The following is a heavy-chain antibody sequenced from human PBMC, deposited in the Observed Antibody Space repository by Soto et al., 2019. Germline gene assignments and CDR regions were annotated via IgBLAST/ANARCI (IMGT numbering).Heavy chain of an antibody. Sequence: GGSLRLSCAASGFSFSSYAMFWVRQAPGKGLDWVAAISHDGRDRFYADSVKGRFTISRDNSKNSLYLQMNSPRVEDTAVYYCARVTTTVAYFDYWGQGTLVTVSS. D-gene: IGHD4-17*01. J-gene: IGHJ4*02. CDR3: ARVTTTVAYFDY. CDR2: ISHDGRDR. V-gene: IGHV3-30*04. CDR1: GFSFSSYA.